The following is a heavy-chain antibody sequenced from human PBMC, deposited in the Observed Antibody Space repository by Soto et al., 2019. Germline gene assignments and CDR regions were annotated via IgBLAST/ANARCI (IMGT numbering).Heavy chain of an antibody. CDR3: ARDYGRITMVRGVMNYYYYGMDV. Sequence: PVGSVTLSCASYGFTISNSAMRCAFQVSGEEMHSLAVISYDGSNKYYADSVKGRFTISRDNSKNTLYLQMNSLRGEDTAVYYCARDYGRITMVRGVMNYYYYGMDVWGKGTTVTVAA. V-gene: IGHV3-30-3*01. CDR1: GFTISNSA. CDR2: ISYDGSNK. D-gene: IGHD3-10*01. J-gene: IGHJ6*04.